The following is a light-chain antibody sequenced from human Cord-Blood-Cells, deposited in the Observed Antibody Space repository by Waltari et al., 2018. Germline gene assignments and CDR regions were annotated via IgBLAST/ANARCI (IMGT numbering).Light chain of an antibody. CDR3: CSYAGSSTLWV. CDR1: SSDVGSYNL. CDR2: EGS. Sequence: QSALTQPASVSGSPGQSITISCTGTSSDVGSYNLVSWYQQHPGKAPKLMIYEGSKRPSGVSNRCSGSKSVNTASLTIPGLQADDEADYYCCSYAGSSTLWVFGVGAKLTV. V-gene: IGLV2-23*01. J-gene: IGLJ3*02.